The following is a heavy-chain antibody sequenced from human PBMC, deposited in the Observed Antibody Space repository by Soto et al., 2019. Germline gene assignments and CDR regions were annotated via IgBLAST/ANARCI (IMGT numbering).Heavy chain of an antibody. D-gene: IGHD4-4*01. V-gene: IGHV3-30-3*01. Sequence: GGSLRLSCAASGGTFSSYAMHWVRQAPGKGLEWVAVISYDGSNKYYADSVKGRFTISRDNSKNTLYLQMNSLRAEDTAVCYCARPLWRDDYNWGYFDLWGRGTLVTVSS. J-gene: IGHJ2*01. CDR1: GGTFSSYA. CDR3: ARPLWRDDYNWGYFDL. CDR2: ISYDGSNK.